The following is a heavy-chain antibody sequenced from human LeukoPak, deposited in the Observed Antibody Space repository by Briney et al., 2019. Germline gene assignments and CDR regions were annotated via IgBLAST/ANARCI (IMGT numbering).Heavy chain of an antibody. CDR1: GGSISSGGYS. CDR2: IYYSGST. V-gene: IGHV4-31*03. J-gene: IGHJ4*02. Sequence: PSETLSLTCTVSGGSISSGGYSWSWIRQHPGKGLEWIGYIYYSGSTYYNPSLKSRVTISVDTSKNQFSLKLSSVTAADTAVYYCARDSALSAGFDYWGQGTLVTVSP. CDR3: ARDSALSAGFDY. D-gene: IGHD1-14*01.